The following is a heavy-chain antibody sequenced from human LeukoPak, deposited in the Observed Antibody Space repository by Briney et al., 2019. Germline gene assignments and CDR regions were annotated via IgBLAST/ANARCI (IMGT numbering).Heavy chain of an antibody. D-gene: IGHD3-22*01. CDR1: GYTFTSYD. Sequence: ASVKVSCKASGYTFTSYDINWVRQATGQGLEWMGWINPNSGNTGYAQKFQGRVTITRNTSINTAYMELSSLRSEDTAVYYCARGYHTYYYDSSGYLWGYYFDYWGQGTLVTVSS. CDR3: ARGYHTYYYDSSGYLWGYYFDY. V-gene: IGHV1-8*03. J-gene: IGHJ4*02. CDR2: INPNSGNT.